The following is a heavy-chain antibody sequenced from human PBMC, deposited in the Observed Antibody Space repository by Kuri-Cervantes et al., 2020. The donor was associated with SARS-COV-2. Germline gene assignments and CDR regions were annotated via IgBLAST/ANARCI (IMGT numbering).Heavy chain of an antibody. J-gene: IGHJ4*02. CDR2: IYYGGST. D-gene: IGHD3-16*01. CDR3: ARDPLGRGIMDY. Sequence: SETLSLTCTVSGGSISSYYWSWIRQPPGKGLEWIGYIYYGGSTNYNPSLKSRVTISVDTSKNQFSLKLSSVTAADTAVYYCARDPLGRGIMDYWGQGTLVTVSS. CDR1: GGSISSYY. V-gene: IGHV4-59*01.